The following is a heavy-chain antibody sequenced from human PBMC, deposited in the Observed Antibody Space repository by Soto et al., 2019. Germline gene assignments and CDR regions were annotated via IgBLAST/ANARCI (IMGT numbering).Heavy chain of an antibody. CDR2: ISGSGSTT. CDR3: AKVAFYDFWSGLDP. Sequence: GGSLRLSCAASGFTFSSYAMSWVRQAPGKGLEWLSGISGSGSTTYYADSVKGRFTISRDKSKNTLYLQMNSLRAEDTAVYYCAKVAFYDFWSGLDPWGQGTLVTVSS. D-gene: IGHD3-3*01. CDR1: GFTFSSYA. J-gene: IGHJ5*02. V-gene: IGHV3-23*01.